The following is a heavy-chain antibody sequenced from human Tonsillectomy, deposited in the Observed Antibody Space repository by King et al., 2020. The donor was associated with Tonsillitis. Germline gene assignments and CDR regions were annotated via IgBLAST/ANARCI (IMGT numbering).Heavy chain of an antibody. V-gene: IGHV3-23*04. CDR1: EFTFSNYA. CDR3: ANHQGYGDSSYFDY. Sequence: VQLVESGGGLVQSGGSLRLSCAASEFTFSNYAMSWVRQAPGKGLEWVSSLSGSGVGTYYADSVKGRFTISRDNSKNTLYLQMNSLRVEDTAVYYCANHQGYGDSSYFDYWGQGTLVTVSS. D-gene: IGHD4-17*01. J-gene: IGHJ4*02. CDR2: LSGSGVGT.